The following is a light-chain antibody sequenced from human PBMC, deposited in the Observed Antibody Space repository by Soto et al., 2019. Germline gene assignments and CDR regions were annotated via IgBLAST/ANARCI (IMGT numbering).Light chain of an antibody. CDR2: GAS. CDR3: QQYNNWPRT. CDR1: QSVSSD. V-gene: IGKV3-15*01. J-gene: IGKJ1*01. Sequence: EIVMPQSPATLSVSPGERATLSCRASQSVSSDLAWYHQKPGQAPRLLTYGASTRATGIPARFSGSGSGTEFTLTINSLQSEDFAVYYCQQYNNWPRTFGQGTKVDIK.